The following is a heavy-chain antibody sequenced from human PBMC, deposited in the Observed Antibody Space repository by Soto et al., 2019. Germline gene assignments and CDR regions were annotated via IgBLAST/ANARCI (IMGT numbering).Heavy chain of an antibody. CDR3: AAARGVDDFWSGYCGMDV. CDR1: GYTFTSYG. V-gene: IGHV1-18*04. Sequence: ASVKVSCKASGYTFTSYGISWVRQAPGQGLEWMGWISAYNGNTNYAQKFQERVTITRDMSTSTAYMELSSLRSDDTADYYCAAARGVDDFWSGYCGMDVWGQGTTVTVSS. J-gene: IGHJ6*02. D-gene: IGHD3-3*01. CDR2: ISAYNGNT.